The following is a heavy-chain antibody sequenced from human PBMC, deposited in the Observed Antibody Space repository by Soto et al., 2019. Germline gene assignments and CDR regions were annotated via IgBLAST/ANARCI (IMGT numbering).Heavy chain of an antibody. CDR1: SGSISSSNW. Sequence: QVQLQESGPGLVKPSGTLSLTCAVSSGSISSSNWWSWVRQPPGKGLEWIGEIYHSGSTNYNPSLKSRVTISVDKSKNQFSLQLSSVTAADTALYYCARELLWSDNWFDPWGQGTLVTVSS. D-gene: IGHD3-3*01. V-gene: IGHV4-4*02. J-gene: IGHJ5*02. CDR3: ARELLWSDNWFDP. CDR2: IYHSGST.